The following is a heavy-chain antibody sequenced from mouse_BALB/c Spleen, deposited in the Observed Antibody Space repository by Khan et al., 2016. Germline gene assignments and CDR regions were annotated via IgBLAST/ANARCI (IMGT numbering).Heavy chain of an antibody. CDR1: GYSITSDYA. CDR3: ARVSTVVAYFDY. Sequence: EVQLQESGPGLVKPSQSLSLTCTVTGYSITSDYAWNWIRQFPGKKLEWMGYISYSGSTSYNPSLKSRISITRDTSKNQFFLQLNSVTTEDTATYYCARVSTVVAYFDYWGQGTTLTVSS. CDR2: ISYSGST. D-gene: IGHD1-1*01. V-gene: IGHV3-2*02. J-gene: IGHJ2*01.